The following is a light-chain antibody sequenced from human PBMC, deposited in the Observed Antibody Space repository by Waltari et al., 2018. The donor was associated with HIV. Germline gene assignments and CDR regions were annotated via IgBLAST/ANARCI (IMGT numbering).Light chain of an antibody. CDR3: SSYTSSSTVV. V-gene: IGLV2-14*03. CDR1: SRDVGAHNY. Sequence: QSALPHPASVSGSPGQSITISCTGPSRDVGAHNYVSWYHLHPGKSPKLMIYAVSTRPSGVSVRFSGSKSANTASLTISGLQAEDEAHYYCSSYTSSSTVVFGGGTKLTVL. J-gene: IGLJ2*01. CDR2: AVS.